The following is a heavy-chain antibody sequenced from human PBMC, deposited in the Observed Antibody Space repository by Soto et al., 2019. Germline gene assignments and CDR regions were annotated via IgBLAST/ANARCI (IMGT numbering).Heavy chain of an antibody. CDR2: IYYSGST. V-gene: IGHV4-59*01. CDR1: GGSISSDY. D-gene: IGHD4-17*01. CDR3: ARRYGASFDY. J-gene: IGHJ4*02. Sequence: QVQLQESGPGLVKPSETLSLTCTVSGGSISSDYWSWIRQPPGKGLEWIGYIYYSGSTNYNPSLKSRVTISVDTSKNQFSLKLISVTAADTAVYYCARRYGASFDYWGQGTLVTVSS.